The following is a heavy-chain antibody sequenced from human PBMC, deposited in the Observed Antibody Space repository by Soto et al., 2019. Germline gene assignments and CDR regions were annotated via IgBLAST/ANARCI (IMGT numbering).Heavy chain of an antibody. V-gene: IGHV1-2*02. Sequence: ASVKVSCKASGYTFTGYYSHWVRQAPGQGLEWIGWINPSTGVTKYSQKFQGRVTMTRDTSISTGDMELSRLRSDDTAVYYCARALANYDSSGHYWGQGTLVTVSS. CDR2: INPSTGVT. D-gene: IGHD3-22*01. J-gene: IGHJ4*02. CDR1: GYTFTGYY. CDR3: ARALANYDSSGHY.